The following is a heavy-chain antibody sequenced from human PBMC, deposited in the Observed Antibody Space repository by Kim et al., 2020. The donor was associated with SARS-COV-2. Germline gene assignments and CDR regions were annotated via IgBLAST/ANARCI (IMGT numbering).Heavy chain of an antibody. J-gene: IGHJ5*01. CDR3: ARGNGGAYDS. CDR2: VNRDGSII. D-gene: IGHD1-26*01. V-gene: IGHV3-74*01. Sequence: GGSLRLSCEASGFIFGNYYMYWVRQAPGTGLVSVSRVNRDGSIIDYEDSVKGRFTVSRDNVKNTLYLQMNSLRVEDTALYYCARGNGGAYDSWGQGSLAT. CDR1: GFIFGNYY.